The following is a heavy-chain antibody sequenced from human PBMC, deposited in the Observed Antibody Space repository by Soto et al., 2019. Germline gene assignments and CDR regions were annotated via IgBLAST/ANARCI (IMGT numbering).Heavy chain of an antibody. V-gene: IGHV4-61*01. CDR1: GGSVSSGSYY. J-gene: IGHJ6*02. CDR2: IYYSGST. Sequence: PSETLSLTCTVSGGSVSSGSYYWSWIRQPPGKGLEWIGYIYYSGSTNYNPSLKSRVTISVDTSKNQFSLKLSSVTAADTAVYYCARVRLESLLWFGELFPSGSGDYYYGMDFRGQGTTVIGSS. CDR3: ARVRLESLLWFGELFPSGSGDYYYGMDF. D-gene: IGHD3-10*01.